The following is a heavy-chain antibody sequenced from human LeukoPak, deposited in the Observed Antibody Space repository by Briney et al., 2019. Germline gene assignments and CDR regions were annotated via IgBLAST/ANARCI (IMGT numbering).Heavy chain of an antibody. J-gene: IGHJ3*02. CDR2: IHTSGNT. Sequence: PSETLSLTCTVSGGSVSSGNFHWTWIRQPPGNQLKRIGRIHTSGNTNHNPSLWSRVTISTDTSKSQFSLTLNFVTAADTAVYYCARDRGGDSFDIWGQGTTVTVSS. CDR3: ARDRGGDSFDI. D-gene: IGHD2-21*01. CDR1: GGSVSSGNFH. V-gene: IGHV4-61*02.